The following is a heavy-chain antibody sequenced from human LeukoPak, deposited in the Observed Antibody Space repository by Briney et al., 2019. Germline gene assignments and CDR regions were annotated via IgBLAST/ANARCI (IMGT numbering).Heavy chain of an antibody. D-gene: IGHD3-3*01. CDR2: IYTSGST. CDR1: GGSISSGSYY. V-gene: IGHV4-61*02. Sequence: SETLSLTCTVSGGSISSGSYYWSWIRQPAGKGLEWIGRIYTSGSTNYNPSLKSRVTISVDTSKNQFSLKLSSVTAADTAVYYCARDQYQLRFLGSLTYYFDYWGQGTLVTVSS. J-gene: IGHJ4*02. CDR3: ARDQYQLRFLGSLTYYFDY.